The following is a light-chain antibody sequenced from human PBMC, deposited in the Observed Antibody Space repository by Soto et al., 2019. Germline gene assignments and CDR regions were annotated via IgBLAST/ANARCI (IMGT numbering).Light chain of an antibody. CDR3: QQYGSSPTT. V-gene: IGKV3-20*01. J-gene: IGKJ1*01. CDR2: GAS. Sequence: EIVLTQSPGTLSLSPGERATLSCRASQSVSSSYLAWYQQKPGQAPRLLMYGASSRATGIPDRFSGSGSGTDFTLTIARLEPDVFAVYYCQQYGSSPTTFGLGTNV. CDR1: QSVSSSY.